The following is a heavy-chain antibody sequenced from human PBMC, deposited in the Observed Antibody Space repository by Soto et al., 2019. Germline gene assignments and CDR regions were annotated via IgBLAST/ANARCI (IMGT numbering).Heavy chain of an antibody. CDR3: ATFYLAYCGGDCSENWFDP. CDR2: INHSGST. D-gene: IGHD2-21*02. CDR1: GGSFIGYY. J-gene: IGHJ5*02. V-gene: IGHV4-34*01. Sequence: SETLSLTCAVYGGSFIGYYWSWIRQPTGKGLEWIGEINHSGSTNYNPSLKSRVAISVDTSKNQFSLKLSSVTAADTAVYYCATFYLAYCGGDCSENWFDPWGKGTLVTVS.